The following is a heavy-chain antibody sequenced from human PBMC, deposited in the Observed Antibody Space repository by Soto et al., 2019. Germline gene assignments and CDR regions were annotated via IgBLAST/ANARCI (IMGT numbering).Heavy chain of an antibody. CDR2: IIPILGIA. CDR1: GGTFSSYT. CDR3: ALASSGWYRSHFDY. Sequence: QVQLVQSGAEVKKPGSSVKVSCKASGGTFSSYTISWVRQAPGQGLEWMGRIIPILGIANYAQKFQGRVTLTADKSTGTAYVELSSLRSEDTAVYYYALASSGWYRSHFDYWGQGTLVTVSS. V-gene: IGHV1-69*02. D-gene: IGHD6-19*01. J-gene: IGHJ4*02.